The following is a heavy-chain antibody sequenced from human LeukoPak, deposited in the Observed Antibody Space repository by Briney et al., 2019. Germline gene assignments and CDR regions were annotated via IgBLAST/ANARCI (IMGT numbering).Heavy chain of an antibody. D-gene: IGHD4-17*01. CDR3: ARRRDYGDYGGFDY. J-gene: IGHJ4*02. CDR1: GGSISSSSYY. Sequence: SETLSLTCTVSGGSISSSSYYWGWIRQPPGKGLEWIASIYYSGSTYYNPSLKSRVTISVDTSKNQFSLKLSSVTAADTAMYYCARRRDYGDYGGFDYWGQGTLVTVSS. CDR2: IYYSGST. V-gene: IGHV4-39*01.